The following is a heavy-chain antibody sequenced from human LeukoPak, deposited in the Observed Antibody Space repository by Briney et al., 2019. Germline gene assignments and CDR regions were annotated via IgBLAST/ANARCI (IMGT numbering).Heavy chain of an antibody. Sequence: GGSLRLSCAASGFTFSDYYMSWIRQAPGKGLEWVSYISSSSSYTNYADSVKGRFTISRDNAKNSLYLQMNSLRAEDTAVYYCAREVFHVDTAMVYYYYGMDVWGQGTTVTVSS. V-gene: IGHV3-11*06. CDR2: ISSSSSYT. J-gene: IGHJ6*02. CDR3: AREVFHVDTAMVYYYYGMDV. CDR1: GFTFSDYY. D-gene: IGHD5-18*01.